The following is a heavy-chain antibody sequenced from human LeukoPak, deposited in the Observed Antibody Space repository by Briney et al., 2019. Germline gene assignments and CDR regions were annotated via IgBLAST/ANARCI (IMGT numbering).Heavy chain of an antibody. J-gene: IGHJ4*02. V-gene: IGHV3-23*01. Sequence: PGGSLRLSCAASGFTFSTYAMSWVRQAPGKGLEWVSGISGSGGSTFYADSVKGRFTISRDNSKNTLYLQMNSLRAEDTAVYYCARDQYCGGDCPHYYWGQGTLVTVSS. CDR1: GFTFSTYA. CDR2: ISGSGGST. D-gene: IGHD2-21*02. CDR3: ARDQYCGGDCPHYY.